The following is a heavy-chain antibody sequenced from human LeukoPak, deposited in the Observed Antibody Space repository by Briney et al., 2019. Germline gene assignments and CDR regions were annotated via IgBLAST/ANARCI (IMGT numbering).Heavy chain of an antibody. CDR3: ARGVYIAAAQYSY. Sequence: SETLSLTCTVSGGSISSYYWSWIRQPPGKGLEWIGYIYYSGTTNYNPSLKSRVTISVDTSKNQFSLKLSSVTAADTAVYYCARGVYIAAAQYSYWGQGTLVTVSS. CDR2: IYYSGTT. D-gene: IGHD6-13*01. J-gene: IGHJ4*02. CDR1: GGSISSYY. V-gene: IGHV4-59*01.